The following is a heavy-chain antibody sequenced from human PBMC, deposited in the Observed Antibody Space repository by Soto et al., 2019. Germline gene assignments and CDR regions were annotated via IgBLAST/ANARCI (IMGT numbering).Heavy chain of an antibody. Sequence: QVQLVESGGGVVQPGRSLRLSCAASGFTFSNYGMHWVRQAPGKGLEWVAVIWYDGSNTYYADSVKGRFTISRDNSKNTLYLQMNSLRAEDTAVYSCAREKNDDDYGPFDYWGQGTLVTVSS. CDR3: AREKNDDDYGPFDY. V-gene: IGHV3-33*01. J-gene: IGHJ4*02. CDR2: IWYDGSNT. D-gene: IGHD4-17*01. CDR1: GFTFSNYG.